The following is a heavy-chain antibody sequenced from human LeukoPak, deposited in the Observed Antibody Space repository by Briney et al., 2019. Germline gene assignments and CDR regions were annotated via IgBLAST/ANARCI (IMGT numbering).Heavy chain of an antibody. D-gene: IGHD3-10*01. CDR1: GGSISSNSYY. CDR3: ARLSMVRFTNWFDP. V-gene: IGHV4-39*01. Sequence: PSETLSLTCTVSGGSISSNSYYWAWIRQPPGKGLELIGSIYYSGSTFYNPSLKSRVTLSVDTSKNQFSLKLSSVTAADTAVYYCARLSMVRFTNWFDPWGQGTLVTVSS. J-gene: IGHJ5*02. CDR2: IYYSGST.